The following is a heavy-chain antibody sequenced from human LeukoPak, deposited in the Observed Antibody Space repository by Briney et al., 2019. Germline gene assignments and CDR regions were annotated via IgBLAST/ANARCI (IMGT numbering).Heavy chain of an antibody. Sequence: TGGSLRFSCAASGFTFSIYAMRWVRQAQGEGMEWVAGISGSGGSTYYAGSVKGRFTISRDNSKNTLYLQMNSLRAEDTAVYYCANLLGYCSGGSCYSSVYWGQGTLVTVSS. CDR1: GFTFSIYA. CDR3: ANLLGYCSGGSCYSSVY. J-gene: IGHJ4*02. CDR2: ISGSGGST. V-gene: IGHV3-23*01. D-gene: IGHD2-15*01.